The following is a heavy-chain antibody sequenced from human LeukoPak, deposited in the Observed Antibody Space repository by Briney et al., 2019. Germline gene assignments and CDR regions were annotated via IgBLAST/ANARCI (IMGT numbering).Heavy chain of an antibody. CDR1: GGSISSGGYS. CDR2: IYHSGST. D-gene: IGHD4-17*01. Sequence: PSETLSLTCAVSGGSISSGGYSWSWIRQPPGKGLEWIGYIYHSGSTYYNPSLKSRVTISVDRSKNQFSLKLSSVTAAATAVYYCARVRNGDYYFDYRGQGTLVTVSS. V-gene: IGHV4-30-2*01. CDR3: ARVRNGDYYFDY. J-gene: IGHJ4*02.